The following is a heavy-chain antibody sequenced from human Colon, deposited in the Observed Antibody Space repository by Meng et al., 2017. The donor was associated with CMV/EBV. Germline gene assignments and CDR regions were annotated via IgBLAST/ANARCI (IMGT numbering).Heavy chain of an antibody. Sequence: SETLSLTCAISGDSVSSNNAAWNWIRQSPSRGLEWLGRTYYRSKWFNDYAVSVKGRFTISRDNAKNSLYLQMNSLRAEDTAVYYCARGGGYYYDSSGDVWRLWGQGTLVTVSS. V-gene: IGHV6-1*01. CDR1: GDSVSSNNAA. D-gene: IGHD3-22*01. CDR2: TYYRSKWFN. J-gene: IGHJ4*02. CDR3: ARGGGYYYDSSGDVWRL.